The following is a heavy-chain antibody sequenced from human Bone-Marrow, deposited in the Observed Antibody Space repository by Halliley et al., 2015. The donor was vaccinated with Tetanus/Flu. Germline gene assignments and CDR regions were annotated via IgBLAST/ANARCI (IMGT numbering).Heavy chain of an antibody. J-gene: IGHJ4*02. CDR1: GGSIITSNW. CDR2: IFHSGST. V-gene: IGHV4-4*02. CDR3: VRDHMIWGARGLDY. D-gene: IGHD3-10*01. Sequence: TLFLTCAVSGGSIITSNWWSWVRQSPGKGLEWLGEIFHSGSTNYNPSFESRLTISVDEANNKFSLSLSSVTAADTAVYYCVRDHMIWGARGLDYWGQGMLVTVSS.